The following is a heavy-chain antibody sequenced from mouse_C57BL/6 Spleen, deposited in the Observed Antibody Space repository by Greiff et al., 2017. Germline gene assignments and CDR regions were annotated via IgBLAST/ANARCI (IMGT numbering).Heavy chain of an antibody. CDR3: ARGGYDYGDYYAMDY. CDR1: GYTFTSYG. Sequence: VQLQESGAELARPGASVKLSCKASGYTFTSYGISWVKQRTGQGLEWIGEIYPRSGHTYYNEKFKGKATLTADKSSSTAYMELRSLTSEDSAVYFCARGGYDYGDYYAMDYWGQGTSVTVSS. CDR2: IYPRSGHT. J-gene: IGHJ4*01. V-gene: IGHV1-81*01. D-gene: IGHD2-4*01.